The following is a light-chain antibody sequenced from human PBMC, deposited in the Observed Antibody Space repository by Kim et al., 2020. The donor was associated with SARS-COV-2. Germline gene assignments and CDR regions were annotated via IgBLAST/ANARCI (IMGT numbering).Light chain of an antibody. V-gene: IGLV4-69*01. CDR3: QTWGTGIRV. Sequence: ASVKLTCTLNSGHSSYAIAWHQQQPEKGPRYLMEVNSDGSHSKGDGIPDRFSGSSSGAERYLTISSLQSEDEADYYCQTWGTGIRVFGGGTKVTVL. CDR2: VNSDGSH. CDR1: SGHSSYA. J-gene: IGLJ3*02.